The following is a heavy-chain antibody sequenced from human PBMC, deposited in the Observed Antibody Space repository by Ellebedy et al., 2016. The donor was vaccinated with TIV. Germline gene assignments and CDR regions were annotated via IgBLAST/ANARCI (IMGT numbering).Heavy chain of an antibody. Sequence: ASVKVSXXASGYTFTSYDINWVRQATGQGLEWMGWMNPNSGNTGYAQKFQGRVTMTRNTSISTAYMELSSLRSEDTAVYYCARGGVLRYFDWLLPYWYFDLWGRGTLVTVSS. V-gene: IGHV1-8*01. J-gene: IGHJ2*01. D-gene: IGHD3-9*01. CDR2: MNPNSGNT. CDR1: GYTFTSYD. CDR3: ARGGVLRYFDWLLPYWYFDL.